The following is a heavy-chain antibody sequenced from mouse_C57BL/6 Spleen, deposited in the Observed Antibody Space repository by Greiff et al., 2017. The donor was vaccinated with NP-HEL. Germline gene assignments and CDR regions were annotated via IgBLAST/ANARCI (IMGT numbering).Heavy chain of an antibody. CDR2: IFPFLVST. CDR3: ARCGYYRDWYFDV. D-gene: IGHD2-3*01. J-gene: IGHJ1*03. CDR1: GYTFTSSH. V-gene: IGHV1-75*01. Sequence: QVQLKESGPELVNPGASVKISCKASGYTFTSSHIPLSPPIPLHCLYFILLIFPFLVSTYYNEKFKGKATLTVDKSSSTAYMLLSSLTSEDSAVYFCARCGYYRDWYFDVWGTGTTVTVS.